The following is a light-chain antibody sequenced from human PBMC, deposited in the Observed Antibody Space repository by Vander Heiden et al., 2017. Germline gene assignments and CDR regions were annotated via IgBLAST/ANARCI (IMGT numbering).Light chain of an antibody. CDR1: QSISSW. V-gene: IGKV1-5*03. CDR2: KAS. J-gene: IGKJ1*01. Sequence: DIQMTQSPSTLSASVGDRVPITCRASQSISSWLAWYQQKPGTAPKLLIYKASSLESGVPSRFSGSGSGTEFTLTSSSLQPDDFATYYCQQYNSHLTFGQGTKVEIK. CDR3: QQYNSHLT.